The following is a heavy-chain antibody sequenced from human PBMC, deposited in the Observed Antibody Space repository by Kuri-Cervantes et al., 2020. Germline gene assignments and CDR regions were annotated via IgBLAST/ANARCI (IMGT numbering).Heavy chain of an antibody. V-gene: IGHV3-23*01. CDR3: ARGDSSSWSSLYYFDY. CDR1: GFTFSSYA. J-gene: IGHJ4*02. Sequence: ETLSLTCAASGFTFSSYAMSWVRQAPGKGLEWVSAISGSGGSTYYADSVKGRFTISRDNSKNSLYLQMNSLRAEDTAVYYCARGDSSSWSSLYYFDYWGQGTLVTVSS. CDR2: ISGSGGST. D-gene: IGHD6-13*01.